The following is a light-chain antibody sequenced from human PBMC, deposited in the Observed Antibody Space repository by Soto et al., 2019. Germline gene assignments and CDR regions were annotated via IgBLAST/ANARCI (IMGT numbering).Light chain of an antibody. CDR2: GTY. V-gene: IGKV3-20*01. J-gene: IGKJ4*01. CDR1: QSVGNSY. Sequence: EIGLTQSPGTLSLSPGEGATLSCRASQSVGNSYVAWYQKKPGQAPRLLISGTYSRATGIPDRFRGSGSDTDFTLTITSLKPEDFAVYYCQQWRSSPLSFGAGTKIEMK. CDR3: QQWRSSPLS.